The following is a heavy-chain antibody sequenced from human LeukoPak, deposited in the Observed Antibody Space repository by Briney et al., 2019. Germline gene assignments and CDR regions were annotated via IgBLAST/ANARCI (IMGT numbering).Heavy chain of an antibody. CDR3: AFSRARLYYFDY. J-gene: IGHJ4*02. CDR2: ISPGDYNT. D-gene: IGHD2/OR15-2a*01. V-gene: IGHV5-51*01. Sequence: GESLKISCKGSGYSFSSYWIGWVRQIPGKGLGWMGIISPGDYNTIYSPFFQGQVTISADKSISTAYLQWSSLKASDTAMYQCAFSRARLYYFDYWGQGTLVTVSS. CDR1: GYSFSSYW.